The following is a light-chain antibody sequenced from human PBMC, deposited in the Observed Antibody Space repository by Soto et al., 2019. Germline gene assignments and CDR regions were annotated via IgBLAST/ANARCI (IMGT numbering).Light chain of an antibody. J-gene: IGKJ5*01. CDR2: GTS. V-gene: IGKV3D-20*02. CDR1: QTVSSTH. CDR3: QQRSNWPPIT. Sequence: VLTQSPGTLSLSPGERATLSCRASQTVSSTHFAWYQQKPGQAPRLLIYGTSSRAAGIPARFSGSGSGTDFTLTINRLEPEDFALYYCQQRSNWPPITFGQGTRLEIK.